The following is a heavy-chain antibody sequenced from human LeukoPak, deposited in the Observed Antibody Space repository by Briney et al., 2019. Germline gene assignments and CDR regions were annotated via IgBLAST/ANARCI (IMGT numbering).Heavy chain of an antibody. Sequence: GGSLRLSCAASGLNFSSRWMNWVRQAPGQGLEWVASIKEDGSEKHYVDSVKGRFTISRDNGKNSLYLQMNSLRAEDTAVYYCARDSGWWRFDFWGQGTLVTVFS. CDR2: IKEDGSEK. V-gene: IGHV3-7*03. D-gene: IGHD6-13*01. J-gene: IGHJ4*02. CDR3: ARDSGWWRFDF. CDR1: GLNFSSRW.